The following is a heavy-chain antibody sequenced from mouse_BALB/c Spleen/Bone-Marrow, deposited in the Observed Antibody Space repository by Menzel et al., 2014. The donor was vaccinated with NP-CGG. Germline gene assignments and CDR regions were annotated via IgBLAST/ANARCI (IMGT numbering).Heavy chain of an antibody. D-gene: IGHD2-4*01. CDR1: GYTFTSYW. CDR2: INPSNGRT. J-gene: IGHJ1*01. Sequence: VQLQQSGAELVKPGASVKLSCKASGYTFTSYWMHWVKQRPGQGLEWIGEINPSNGRTNYNEKFKSKATLTVDKSSSTAYMQLSSLTSEDSAVYYCARDYDYWYFDVWGAETTVTVSS. V-gene: IGHV1S81*02. CDR3: ARDYDYWYFDV.